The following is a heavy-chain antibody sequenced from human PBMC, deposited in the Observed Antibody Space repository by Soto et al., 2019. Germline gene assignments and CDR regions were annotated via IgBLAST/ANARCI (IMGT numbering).Heavy chain of an antibody. V-gene: IGHV3-33*01. Sequence: QVQLVESGGGVVQPGRSLRLSCAASGFTFSSYGMHWVRQAPGKGLEWVAVIWYDGSNKYYADSVKGRFTISRDNSKNALYLQMSSLRPEDTAVYYCARCSGSYYRYYHYGMDVWGQGTTVTVSS. CDR3: ARCSGSYYRYYHYGMDV. CDR2: IWYDGSNK. CDR1: GFTFSSYG. J-gene: IGHJ6*02. D-gene: IGHD1-26*01.